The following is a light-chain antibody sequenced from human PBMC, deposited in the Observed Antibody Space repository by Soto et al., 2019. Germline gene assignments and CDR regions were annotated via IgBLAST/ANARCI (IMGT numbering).Light chain of an antibody. CDR1: QGISSA. J-gene: IGKJ5*01. Sequence: AIQLTQSPSSLSASVGDRVTITCRASQGISSALVWYQQKPGTATKVLIYDASSLESGVPSRFSGSGSGTDFTLTISRLQPEDFATYFCQQFNSYPITFGQGTRLEIK. CDR3: QQFNSYPIT. CDR2: DAS. V-gene: IGKV1-13*02.